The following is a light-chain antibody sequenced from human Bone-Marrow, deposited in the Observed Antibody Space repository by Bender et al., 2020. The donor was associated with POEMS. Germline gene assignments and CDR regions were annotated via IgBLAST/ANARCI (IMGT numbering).Light chain of an antibody. CDR2: GNN. CDR3: QSYDYSLRGWV. J-gene: IGLJ3*02. Sequence: QSVLTQPPSVSGAPGQSVTMSCTGSSFNIGAGYDVHWYQQFPGTAATLLIYGNNNRPSGVPDRFSRSNSGTSASLSITGLQADGEADYYCQSYDYSLRGWVFGGGTNLPVL. CDR1: SFNIGAGYD. V-gene: IGLV1-40*01.